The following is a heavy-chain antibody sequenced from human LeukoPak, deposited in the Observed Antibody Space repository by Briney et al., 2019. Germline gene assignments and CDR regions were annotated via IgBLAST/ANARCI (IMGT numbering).Heavy chain of an antibody. CDR3: ARAGYSSSWFTSGTFDI. J-gene: IGHJ3*02. V-gene: IGHV1-69*06. CDR2: IIPIFGTA. CDR1: GGTFSSYA. D-gene: IGHD6-6*01. Sequence: ASVKVSCKASGGTFSSYAISWVRQAPGQGLEWMGGIIPIFGTANYAQKFQGRVTITADKSTSTAYMELSSLRSEDTAVYYCARAGYSSSWFTSGTFDIWGQGTMVTVSS.